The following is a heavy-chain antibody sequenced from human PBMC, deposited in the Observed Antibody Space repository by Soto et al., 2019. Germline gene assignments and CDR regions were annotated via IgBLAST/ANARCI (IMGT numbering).Heavy chain of an antibody. J-gene: IGHJ4*02. Sequence: QVHLVQSGAEVKKPGASVKVSCKGSGYAFTTYGITWVRQAPGQGLEWMGWISAHNGNTNYAQKLQGRVTVTRDPSTSTVYMELRSLRSDDTAVYSCARGRYGDYWGQGALVTVSS. V-gene: IGHV1-18*01. CDR3: ARGRYGDY. CDR1: GYAFTTYG. D-gene: IGHD1-1*01. CDR2: ISAHNGNT.